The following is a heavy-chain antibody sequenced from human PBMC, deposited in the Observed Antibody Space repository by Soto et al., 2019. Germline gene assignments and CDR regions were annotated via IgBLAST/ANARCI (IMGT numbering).Heavy chain of an antibody. Sequence: GASVKVSCKASGYTFTGYYLHWVRQAPGQGLEWMGWINPNSGGTKYAQRPPGRATMTRGTSISTAYMELSRLRSDDTAMYYCARDVGLEVGGYYFDRWGQGTMVTVSS. CDR3: ARDVGLEVGGYYFDR. CDR1: GYTFTGYY. J-gene: IGHJ4*02. CDR2: INPNSGGT. V-gene: IGHV1-2*02. D-gene: IGHD3-22*01.